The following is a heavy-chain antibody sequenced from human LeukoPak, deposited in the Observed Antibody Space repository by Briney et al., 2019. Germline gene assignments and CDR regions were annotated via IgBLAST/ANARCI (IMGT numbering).Heavy chain of an antibody. V-gene: IGHV4-38-2*02. CDR3: ASPFPYSSGRFFAY. J-gene: IGHJ4*02. CDR1: GYSISSGYY. CDR2: IYHSGST. Sequence: SETQSLTCTVSGYSISSGYYWGWIRQPPGKGLEWIGSIYHSGSTYYNPSLKSRVTISVDTSKNQFSLKLSSVTAADTAMYYCASPFPYSSGRFFAYWGQGTLVTVSS. D-gene: IGHD6-19*01.